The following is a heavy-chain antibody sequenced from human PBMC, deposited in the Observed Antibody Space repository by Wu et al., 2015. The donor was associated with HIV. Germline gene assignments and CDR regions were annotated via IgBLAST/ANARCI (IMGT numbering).Heavy chain of an antibody. D-gene: IGHD3/OR15-3a*01. CDR2: IRPDSGAT. V-gene: IGHV1-2*02. Sequence: HLVQSGAEVTKPGASVSVSCQTSGYTFTDHYIHWVRQAPGQGLEWMGWIRPDSGATHYAEKFQDRVTMTRDASISTAYMQLNRLRSDDTAVYFCARDLGNDFAVRGYYWYMDVWGRGTAITVSS. CDR1: GYTFTDHY. CDR3: ARDLGNDFAVRGYYWYMDV. J-gene: IGHJ6*03.